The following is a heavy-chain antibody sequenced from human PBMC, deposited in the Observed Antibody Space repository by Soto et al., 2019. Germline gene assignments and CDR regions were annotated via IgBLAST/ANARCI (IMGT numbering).Heavy chain of an antibody. V-gene: IGHV4-34*01. Sequence: SETVSLTCAVYGGSFSGYYWSWIRQPPGKGLEWIGEINHSGSTNYNPSLKSRVTISVDTSKNQFSLKLSSVTAADTAVYYCARASGQKGSSWYYYYYGMDVWGQGTTVTVSS. CDR1: GGSFSGYY. CDR3: ARASGQKGSSWYYYYYGMDV. J-gene: IGHJ6*02. D-gene: IGHD6-13*01. CDR2: INHSGST.